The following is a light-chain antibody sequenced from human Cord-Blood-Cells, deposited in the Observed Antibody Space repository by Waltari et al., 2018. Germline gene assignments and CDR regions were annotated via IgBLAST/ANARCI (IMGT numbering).Light chain of an antibody. CDR2: YAS. J-gene: IGKJ1*01. CDR3: HQYNSYSWT. Sequence: DIQMTQSPSTLSASVGDRVTITCRASQSISSWLAWYQQKPGKAPKLLIYYASSLESGGPSRFSGSGSGTEFTLTISSLQPDDFAAYYCHQYNSYSWTFGQGTKVEIK. CDR1: QSISSW. V-gene: IGKV1-5*01.